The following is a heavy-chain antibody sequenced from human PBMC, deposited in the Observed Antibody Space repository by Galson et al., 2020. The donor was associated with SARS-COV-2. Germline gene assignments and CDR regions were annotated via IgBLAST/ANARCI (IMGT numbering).Heavy chain of an antibody. V-gene: IGHV4-34*01. CDR1: GGSFSGYY. Sequence: SETLSLTCAVYGGSFSGYYWSWIRQPPGKGLEWIGEINHSGSTNYNPSLKSRVTISVDTSKNQFSLKLSSVTAADTAVYYCARGIMVYARLIRTKAHNWFDPWGQGTLVTVSS. D-gene: IGHD2-8*01. CDR2: INHSGST. CDR3: ARGIMVYARLIRTKAHNWFDP. J-gene: IGHJ5*02.